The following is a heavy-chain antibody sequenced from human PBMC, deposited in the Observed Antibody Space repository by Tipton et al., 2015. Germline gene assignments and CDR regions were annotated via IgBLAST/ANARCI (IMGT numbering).Heavy chain of an antibody. CDR3: GRDRGRAGTTKGGIDY. Sequence: TLSLTCTVSDASVSSGIYSWSWIRQPPGKGLEWIGYISDTGRSDYNSSLKSRVAISLDTSKNQFSLKLSSVTAADTAVYYCGRDRGRAGTTKGGIDYGGQGTLVTVSS. CDR2: ISDTGRS. V-gene: IGHV4-61*01. D-gene: IGHD1-26*01. CDR1: DASVSSGIYS. J-gene: IGHJ4*02.